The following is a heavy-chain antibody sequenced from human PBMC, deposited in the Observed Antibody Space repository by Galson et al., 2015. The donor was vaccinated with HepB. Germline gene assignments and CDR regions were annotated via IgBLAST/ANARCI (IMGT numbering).Heavy chain of an antibody. D-gene: IGHD4-17*01. CDR1: GFTFSSYS. J-gene: IGHJ6*02. Sequence: SLRLSCAASGFTFSSYSMNWVRQAPGKGLEWVSSISSSSSYIYYADSVKGRFTISRDNAKNSLYLQMNSLRAEDTAVYYCARVGNYGDYLSYDSYYYGMDVCGQGTTVTVSS. CDR3: ARVGNYGDYLSYDSYYYGMDV. V-gene: IGHV3-21*01. CDR2: ISSSSSYI.